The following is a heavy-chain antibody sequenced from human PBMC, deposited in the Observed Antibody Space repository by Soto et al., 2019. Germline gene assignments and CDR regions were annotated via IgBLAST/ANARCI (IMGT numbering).Heavy chain of an antibody. CDR3: TRVATAVPS. CDR1: NGSLNLYY. CDR2: IYYRGTT. V-gene: IGHV4-59*12. J-gene: IGHJ5*02. Sequence: SETLSLTCNVSNGSLNLYYWSWIRRPPGKELEWIGNIYYRGTTNYNPSLQGRVTMSIDTSKNQFSLMLTSVTAADTAVYYCTRVATAVPSWGRGVLVTVSS. D-gene: IGHD5-18*01.